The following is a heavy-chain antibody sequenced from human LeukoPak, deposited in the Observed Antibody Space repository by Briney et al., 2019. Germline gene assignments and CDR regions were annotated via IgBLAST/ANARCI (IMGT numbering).Heavy chain of an antibody. CDR3: ARDLLVTTYYYYGMDV. D-gene: IGHD4-11*01. CDR1: GFTFSSYA. V-gene: IGHV3-30*04. J-gene: IGHJ6*02. Sequence: PGGSLRLSCAASGFTFSSYAMHWVRRAPGKGLEWVAVISNDGSNKYYADSVKGRFTISRDNSKNTLYLQMNSLRAEDTAVYYCARDLLVTTYYYYGMDVWGQGTTVTVSS. CDR2: ISNDGSNK.